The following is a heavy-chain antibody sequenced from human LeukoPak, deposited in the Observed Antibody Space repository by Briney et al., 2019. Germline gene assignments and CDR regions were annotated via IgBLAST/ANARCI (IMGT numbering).Heavy chain of an antibody. J-gene: IGHJ4*02. CDR1: GFTFSNAW. CDR3: TTVDDFWSGYYTLVDY. Sequence: TGGSLRLSCAASGFTFSNAWMNWVRQAPGKGLEWVGRIKSKTDGGTTDYAAPVKGGFTISRDDSKNTPYLQMNSLKAEDTAVYYCTTVDDFWSGYYTLVDYWGQGTLVTVSS. V-gene: IGHV3-15*07. D-gene: IGHD3-3*01. CDR2: IKSKTDGGTT.